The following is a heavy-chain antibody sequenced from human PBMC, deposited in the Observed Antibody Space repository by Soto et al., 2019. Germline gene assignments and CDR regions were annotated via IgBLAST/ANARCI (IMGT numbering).Heavy chain of an antibody. D-gene: IGHD2-15*01. CDR2: IYPGDSDT. Sequence: GESLKISCKGSGYSFTSYWIGWVRQMPGKGLEWMGIIYPGDSDTRYSPSFQGQVTISADKSISTAYLQWSSLKASDTAMYYCARAIMPVKPSTDIVAFDIWGQGTMVTVSS. V-gene: IGHV5-51*01. CDR1: GYSFTSYW. J-gene: IGHJ3*02. CDR3: ARAIMPVKPSTDIVAFDI.